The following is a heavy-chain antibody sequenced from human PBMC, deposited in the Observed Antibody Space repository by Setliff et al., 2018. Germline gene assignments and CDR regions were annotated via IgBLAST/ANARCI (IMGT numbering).Heavy chain of an antibody. J-gene: IGHJ6*03. D-gene: IGHD6-6*01. CDR3: ARLPARRRYYYYMDV. Sequence: GASVKVSCKASGGTFQNYGLTWVRRAPGQGLEWMGGIIPTLLGPANYAQKFQGRVTITADESTSTVFMELSSLRSEDTAVYYCARLPARRRYYYYMDVWGGGTTVTVSS. CDR1: GGTFQNYG. CDR2: IIPTLLGPA. V-gene: IGHV1-69*13.